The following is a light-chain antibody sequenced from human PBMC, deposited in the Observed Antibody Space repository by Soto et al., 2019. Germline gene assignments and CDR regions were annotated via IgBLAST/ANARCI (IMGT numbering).Light chain of an antibody. Sequence: IQLTQSPSSLSAFVGDRVTITCRASQAISGYLAWYQQKPGTAPKLLIYAASTLQSGVPSRFSGSGSGTDFTLTISTLQPEDFATYYCLQLHSYPLTFGGGTRVEI. V-gene: IGKV1-9*01. CDR2: AAS. CDR1: QAISGY. J-gene: IGKJ4*01. CDR3: LQLHSYPLT.